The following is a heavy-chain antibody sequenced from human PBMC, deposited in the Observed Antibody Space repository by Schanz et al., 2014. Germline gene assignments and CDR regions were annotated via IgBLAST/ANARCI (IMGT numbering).Heavy chain of an antibody. CDR2: IYTSGST. D-gene: IGHD6-25*01. CDR3: AREPLSGYNWFDP. CDR1: GGSISSGTYY. Sequence: QVQLQESGPGLVKPSQTLSLTCIVSGGSISSGTYYWSWLRQPAGKGLEWIGRIYTSGSTNYNPSLKGRVTISLDTPKNQFSRKLSSVTAADTAVYYCAREPLSGYNWFDPWGQGSLVTVSS. J-gene: IGHJ5*02. V-gene: IGHV4-61*02.